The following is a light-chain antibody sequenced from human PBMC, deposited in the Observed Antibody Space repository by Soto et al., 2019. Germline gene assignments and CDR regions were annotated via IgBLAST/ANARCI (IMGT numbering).Light chain of an antibody. CDR2: DVS. CDR1: SSDVGGHNY. CDR3: SSYGGSTNFVI. J-gene: IGLJ2*01. V-gene: IGLV2-8*01. Sequence: QSALTQPPSASGSPGQSVTISCTGTSSDVGGHNYVSWYQQHPDKVPKLIIYDVSKRSSGVPDRFSASKSGNTASLTVSGLQAEDEAEYYCSSYGGSTNFVIFGGGTKVTVL.